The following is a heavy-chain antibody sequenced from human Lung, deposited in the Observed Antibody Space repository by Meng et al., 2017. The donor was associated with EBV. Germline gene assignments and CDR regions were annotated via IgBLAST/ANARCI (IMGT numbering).Heavy chain of an antibody. D-gene: IGHD6-25*01. V-gene: IGHV7-4-1*02. CDR2: INTNTGKP. CDR1: GGTFSSYT. J-gene: IGHJ4*02. CDR3: ARDSEAADY. Sequence: QVQLVQSGAEVKKPGSSVKVSCKASGGTFSSYTISWVRQAPGQGLEWMGWINTNTGKPTYAQGLTGRFVFSLDTSVSTAYLQISSLKAEDTAVYYCARDSEAADYWGQGTLGNVSS.